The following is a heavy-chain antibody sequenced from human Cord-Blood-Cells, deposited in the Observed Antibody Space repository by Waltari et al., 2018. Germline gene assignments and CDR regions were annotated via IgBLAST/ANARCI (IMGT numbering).Heavy chain of an antibody. CDR1: GFTFSSYS. V-gene: IGHV3-21*01. CDR3: ARPGYSSSFQH. CDR2: VRSSSSYI. J-gene: IGHJ1*01. D-gene: IGHD6-13*01. Sequence: EVQLVESGGGLVKPGGSLRLSCAPSGFTFSSYSMNWVRQAPGKGLGWVSSVRSSSSYIYYADSVKGRFTISRDNAKNSLYLQMNSLKAEDTAVYYCARPGYSSSFQHWGQGTLVTVSS.